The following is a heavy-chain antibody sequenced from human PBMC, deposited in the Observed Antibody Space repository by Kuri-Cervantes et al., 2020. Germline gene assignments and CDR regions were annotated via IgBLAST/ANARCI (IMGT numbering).Heavy chain of an antibody. J-gene: IGHJ4*02. CDR2: ISFDGNIK. CDR3: AKEAWYSSGWYLNY. Sequence: GESLKISCAASGFTFSSYAIHWVRQAPGKGLEWVAVISFDGNIKYYADSVKGRFTVSRDNSKNTVYLQMNSLRAEDTAVYYCAKEAWYSSGWYLNYWGQGTLVTVSS. CDR1: GFTFSSYA. D-gene: IGHD6-19*01. V-gene: IGHV3-30-3*01.